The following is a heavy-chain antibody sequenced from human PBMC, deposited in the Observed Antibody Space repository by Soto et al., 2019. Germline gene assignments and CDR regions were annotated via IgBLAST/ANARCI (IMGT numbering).Heavy chain of an antibody. CDR1: GYKVSTWHNFTSYW. J-gene: IGHJ4*02. D-gene: IGHD3-22*01. CDR2: IYPGDSDT. Sequence: PGESLKISCMGSGYKVSTWHNFTSYWIGWVRQMPGKGLEWMGIIYPGDSDTGYSPSFQGQVTISADKSISTAYLQWSSLKASDTAMYYCARHPPALGYYDSSGYQYYIDYWGQGTLVTVSS. CDR3: ARHPPALGYYDSSGYQYYIDY. V-gene: IGHV5-51*01.